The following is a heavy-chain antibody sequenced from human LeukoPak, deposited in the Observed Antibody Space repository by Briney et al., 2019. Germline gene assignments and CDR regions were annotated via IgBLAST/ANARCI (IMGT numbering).Heavy chain of an antibody. V-gene: IGHV3-48*01. Sequence: PGGSLRLSCAASGFTFSSYNMNWVRQAPGKGLEWVSYISSSSRTIYYADSVKGRFTISRDNAKNSLYLQMNSLRAEDTALYYCAKDIVLAGTRGGGFDPWGQGTLVTVSS. CDR3: AKDIVLAGTRGGGFDP. CDR1: GFTFSSYN. J-gene: IGHJ5*02. CDR2: ISSSSRTI. D-gene: IGHD6-19*01.